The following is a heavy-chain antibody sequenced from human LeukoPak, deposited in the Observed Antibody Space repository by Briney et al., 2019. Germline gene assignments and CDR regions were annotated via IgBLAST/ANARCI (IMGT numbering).Heavy chain of an antibody. CDR2: INSDGSVT. J-gene: IGHJ5*01. V-gene: IGHV3-74*01. Sequence: GGSLRLSCAASGFTFSTYAMSWVRQAPGKGLEWVSRINSDGSVTSFADSVKGRFTISRDNAKNTVYLQMNSLTVEDTAVYFCARSSHYTIPFDSWGQGMLVTVSS. CDR3: ARSSHYTIPFDS. CDR1: GFTFSTYA. D-gene: IGHD2-2*02.